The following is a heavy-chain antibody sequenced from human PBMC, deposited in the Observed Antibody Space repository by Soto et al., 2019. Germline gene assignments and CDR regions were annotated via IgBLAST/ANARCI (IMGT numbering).Heavy chain of an antibody. CDR3: ARHYYGSGFYYYYMDV. V-gene: IGHV4-34*01. CDR1: GGNFSGYY. Sequence: PSETLSLTSAVYGGNFSGYYWSWIRQPPGKGLEWIGEINHSGSTNYNPSLKSRVTISVDTSKNQFSLKLSSVTAADTAVYYCARHYYGSGFYYYYMDVWGKGTTVTVSS. CDR2: INHSGST. D-gene: IGHD3-10*01. J-gene: IGHJ6*03.